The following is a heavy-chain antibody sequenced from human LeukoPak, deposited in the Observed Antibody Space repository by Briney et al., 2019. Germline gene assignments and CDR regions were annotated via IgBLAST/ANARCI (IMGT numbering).Heavy chain of an antibody. CDR1: GFSFNNFG. CDR3: AKSSYYDSSGFYREYYFDY. J-gene: IGHJ4*02. Sequence: GGSLRLSCVASGFSFNNFGMSWVRQAPGKGLEWVSSISGTGGSTDYADSVKGRFTISRDNSKNTLYLQMNSLRAGDTAVYYCAKSSYYDSSGFYREYYFDYWGQGTLVPVSS. V-gene: IGHV3-23*01. CDR2: ISGTGGST. D-gene: IGHD3-22*01.